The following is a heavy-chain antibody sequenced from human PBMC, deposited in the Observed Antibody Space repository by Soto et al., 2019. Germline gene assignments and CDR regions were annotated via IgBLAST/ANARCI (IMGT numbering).Heavy chain of an antibody. V-gene: IGHV4-39*01. D-gene: IGHD4-4*01. Sequence: PSETLSLTCSVSGGSINNRDYYWAWVRQPPGKGLEWIGGLHYSEVTYHNPSLRSRVTVSVDTSKNQLSLKVSSVTAADTAVYYCATVVIPGTRHTDFDSRGQGVSVTVSS. CDR2: LHYSEVT. CDR1: GGSINNRDYY. J-gene: IGHJ5*01. CDR3: ATVVIPGTRHTDFDS.